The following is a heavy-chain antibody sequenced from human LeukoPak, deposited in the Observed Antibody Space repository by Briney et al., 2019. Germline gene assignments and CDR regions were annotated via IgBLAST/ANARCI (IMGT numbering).Heavy chain of an antibody. D-gene: IGHD6-13*01. J-gene: IGHJ3*02. CDR2: IIPIFGTA. CDR1: GYTFTSYA. Sequence: ASVKVSCKASGYTFTSYAMNWVRQAPGQGLEWMGGIIPIFGTANYAQKFQGRVTITADESTSTAYMELSSLRSEDTAVYYCARDSLRAAAGTRAFDIWGQGTMVSVSS. CDR3: ARDSLRAAAGTRAFDI. V-gene: IGHV1-69*13.